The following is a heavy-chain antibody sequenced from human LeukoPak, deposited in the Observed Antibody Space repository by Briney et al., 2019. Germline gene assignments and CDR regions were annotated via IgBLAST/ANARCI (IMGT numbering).Heavy chain of an antibody. CDR3: ARLNYGYDFWSGSLYYYMDV. V-gene: IGHV4-34*01. CDR2: INHSGST. D-gene: IGHD3-3*01. Sequence: PSETLSLTCAVYGGSFSRYYWSWIRQPPGKGLEWIGEINHSGSTNYNPSLKSRVTISVDTSKNQFSLKLSSVTAADTAVYYCARLNYGYDFWSGSLYYYMDVWGKGTTVTVSS. J-gene: IGHJ6*03. CDR1: GGSFSRYY.